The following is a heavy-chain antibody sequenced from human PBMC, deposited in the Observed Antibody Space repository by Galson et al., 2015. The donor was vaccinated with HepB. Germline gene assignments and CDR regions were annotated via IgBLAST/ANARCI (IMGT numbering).Heavy chain of an antibody. CDR3: ARGIVLAGTYDAFDF. CDR1: GLTLSSYT. V-gene: IGHV3-48*01. J-gene: IGHJ3*01. Sequence: SLRLSCAASGLTLSSYTMRWVRQSPGRGLQWVSYISTNGATTYYTDSVKGRFTISRDNSIDTMYLQMNSLRVEDTAVYYCARGIVLAGTYDAFDFWGQGKMATVSS. CDR2: ISTNGATT. D-gene: IGHD6-19*01.